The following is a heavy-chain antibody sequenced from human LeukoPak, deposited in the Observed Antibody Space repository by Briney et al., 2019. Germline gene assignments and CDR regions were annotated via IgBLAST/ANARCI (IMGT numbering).Heavy chain of an antibody. D-gene: IGHD3-22*01. CDR1: GFTFSNFV. CDR2: INDNGYNT. CDR3: AKAGYYYDGSGYAEYFQH. Sequence: GGSLRLSCSASGFTFSNFVMHWVRQAPGKGLEYVAIINDNGYNTDYAGSVKGRFTVARDNSKNTPYLQMNSLRAEDTAVYYCAKAGYYYDGSGYAEYFQHWGQGTLVTVSS. J-gene: IGHJ1*01. V-gene: IGHV3-64*04.